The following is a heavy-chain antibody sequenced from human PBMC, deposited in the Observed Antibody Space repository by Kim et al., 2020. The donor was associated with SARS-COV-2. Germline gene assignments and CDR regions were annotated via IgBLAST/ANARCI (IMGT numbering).Heavy chain of an antibody. CDR2: ETT. V-gene: IGHV4-31*02. CDR3: ASAPIVYFDY. J-gene: IGHJ4*02. D-gene: IGHD3-16*02. Sequence: ETTHYNTSLKSRVTISGDTSKSQFSLTLSSVTAADTAVYYCASAPIVYFDYWGQGALVTVSS.